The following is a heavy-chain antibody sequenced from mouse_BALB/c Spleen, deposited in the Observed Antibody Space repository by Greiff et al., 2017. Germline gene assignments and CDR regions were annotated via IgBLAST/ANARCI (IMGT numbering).Heavy chain of an antibody. CDR1: GYTFTSYW. Sequence: QVQLQQSGAELVRPGASVKLSCKASGYTFTSYWINWVKQRPGQGLEWIGNIYPSDSYTNYNQKFKDKATLTVDKSSSTAYMQLSSPTSEDSAVYYCTRHSFDYWGQGTTLTVSS. V-gene: IGHV1-69*02. CDR2: IYPSDSYT. CDR3: TRHSFDY. J-gene: IGHJ2*01.